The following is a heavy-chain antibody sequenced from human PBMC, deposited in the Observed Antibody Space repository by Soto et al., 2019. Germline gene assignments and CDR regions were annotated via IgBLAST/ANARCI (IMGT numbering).Heavy chain of an antibody. CDR1: GGSSVRSRDY. CDR2: IYYSGST. J-gene: IGHJ5*02. Sequence: TSATLSVTGPVAGGSSVRSRDYRGWIRQPPGKGLEWIWSIYYSGSTYYNPSLKSRVTISVDTSKNQFSLKLSSVTAADTAVYYCARRVGWFDPWGQGTLVPV. CDR3: ARRVGWFDP. V-gene: IGHV4-39*01.